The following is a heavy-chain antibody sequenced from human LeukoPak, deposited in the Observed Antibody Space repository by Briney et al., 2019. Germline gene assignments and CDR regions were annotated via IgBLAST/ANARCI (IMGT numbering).Heavy chain of an antibody. Sequence: QAGGSLRLSCAASGFTFRSYGMSWVRQAPGKGLEWVSAIRGSGGSTYYADSVKGRFTISRDNSKNTLYLQMNSLRVEDTAVYYCAKDRRDTTMAPYYYYYMDVWGKGTTVTVSS. J-gene: IGHJ6*03. D-gene: IGHD5-18*01. CDR2: IRGSGGST. CDR1: GFTFRSYG. CDR3: AKDRRDTTMAPYYYYYMDV. V-gene: IGHV3-23*01.